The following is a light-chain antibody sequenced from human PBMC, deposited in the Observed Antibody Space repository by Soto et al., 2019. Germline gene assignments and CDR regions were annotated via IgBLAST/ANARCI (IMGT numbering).Light chain of an antibody. V-gene: IGLV2-11*01. CDR2: DVS. Sequence: QSALTQPRSVSGSPGQSVTISCTGTSSDVGYYNYVSWYQQHPGKAPKLMIYDVSKRPSGVPDRFSGSKSGNTASLTISGLQDEDEADYYCCSYEGRYTLAFGGGTKVTV. CDR1: SSDVGYYNY. CDR3: CSYEGRYTLA. J-gene: IGLJ2*01.